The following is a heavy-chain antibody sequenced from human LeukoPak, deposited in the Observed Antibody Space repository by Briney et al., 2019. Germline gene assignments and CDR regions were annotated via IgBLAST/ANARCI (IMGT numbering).Heavy chain of an antibody. CDR1: GYTFTTYG. J-gene: IGHJ6*03. V-gene: IGHV1-18*01. Sequence: ASVKVSCKASGYTFTTYGIGWVRQAPGHGLEWMGWISTFNGHTNYAQSRQDRVTMTTDTATSTVYMELSSLTLDDTAVYYCARVDTVNYYYYMDVWGKGTPVTVSS. D-gene: IGHD4-17*01. CDR2: ISTFNGHT. CDR3: ARVDTVNYYYYMDV.